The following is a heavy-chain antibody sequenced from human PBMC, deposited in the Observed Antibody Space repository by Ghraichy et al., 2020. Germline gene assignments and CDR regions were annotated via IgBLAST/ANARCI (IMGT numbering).Heavy chain of an antibody. Sequence: GGSLRLSCAASGFTFSRYVINWVRQAPGKGLEWVAVISYDGSNKDYADSVKGRFTISRDNSKNTVYLQMNSLRAEDTAVYYCAREGAEWIQLWFFDYWGQGTLVTVSS. D-gene: IGHD5-18*01. CDR1: GFTFSRYV. V-gene: IGHV3-30-3*01. CDR3: AREGAEWIQLWFFDY. J-gene: IGHJ4*02. CDR2: ISYDGSNK.